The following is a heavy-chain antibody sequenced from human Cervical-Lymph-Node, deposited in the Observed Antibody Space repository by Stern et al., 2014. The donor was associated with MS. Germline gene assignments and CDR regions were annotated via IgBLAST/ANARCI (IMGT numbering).Heavy chain of an antibody. CDR3: AKAEYSSSWPPAY. V-gene: IGHV3-30*18. CDR2: ISYVGSQE. D-gene: IGHD6-13*01. J-gene: IGHJ4*02. Sequence: VQLVESGGGVVQPGRSLRLSCAASGFTFNSYGMHWVRQAPGKGLEWVAVISYVGSQEYYADYCWGRFTISRDKSKSTMLLQLNSLRAEDTAVYYCAKAEYSSSWPPAYWGQGTLVIVSS. CDR1: GFTFNSYG.